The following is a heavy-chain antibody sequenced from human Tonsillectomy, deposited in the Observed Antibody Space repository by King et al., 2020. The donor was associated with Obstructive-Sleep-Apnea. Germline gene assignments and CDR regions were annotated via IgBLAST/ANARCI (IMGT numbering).Heavy chain of an antibody. CDR1: GFTFTTYA. D-gene: IGHD3-22*01. CDR2: ISDSGGSA. V-gene: IGHV3-23*04. CDR3: ASSPGTYYDTSGYYYPDYFDY. Sequence: VQLVESGGGLVQLGGSLRLSCAASGFTFTTYAMNWVRQAPGKGLEWVSAISDSGGSAFYADSVKGRFTISRDNSKNTLYLHMNSLRAEDTAVYYCASSPGTYYDTSGYYYPDYFDYWGQGTLVTVSS. J-gene: IGHJ4*02.